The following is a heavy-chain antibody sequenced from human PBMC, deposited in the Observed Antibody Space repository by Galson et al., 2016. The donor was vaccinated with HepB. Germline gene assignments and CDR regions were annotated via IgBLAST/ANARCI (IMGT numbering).Heavy chain of an antibody. CDR1: GYTFSSYF. Sequence: SVKVSCKASGYTFSSYFMQWVRQAPGQGPEWMGIIKPSDGSTNYAQKFQGRVTMTRDTSSSTVYMELRSLTSDDTAVYYCATYSGSTSWFDPWGQGTLVTVSS. D-gene: IGHD1-26*01. CDR2: IKPSDGST. J-gene: IGHJ5*02. CDR3: ATYSGSTSWFDP. V-gene: IGHV1-46*01.